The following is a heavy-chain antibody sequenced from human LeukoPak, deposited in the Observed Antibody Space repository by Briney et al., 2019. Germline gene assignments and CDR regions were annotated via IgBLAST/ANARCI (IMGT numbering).Heavy chain of an antibody. CDR1: GGSISSGGYY. CDR3: ARGRDTAMVPFDY. J-gene: IGHJ4*02. D-gene: IGHD5-18*01. Sequence: PSETLSLTCTVSGGSISSGGYYWSWIRQHPGKGLEWIGYIYYSGSTYYNPSLKSRVTISVDTSKNQFSLKLSSVTAADTAVYYCARGRDTAMVPFDYWGQGTLVTVSS. CDR2: IYYSGST. V-gene: IGHV4-31*03.